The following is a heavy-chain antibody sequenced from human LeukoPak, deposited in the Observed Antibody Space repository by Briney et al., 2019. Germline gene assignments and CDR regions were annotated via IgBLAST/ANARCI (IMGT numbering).Heavy chain of an antibody. CDR3: VKAHDSRVY. J-gene: IGHJ4*02. Sequence: GGSLRLSCAASGFTFSSYGMHWVRQAPGKGLEWVAVISYDGSNKYYADSVKGRFTISRDNSKNTLYLQMNSLRVEDTAVYYCVKAHDSRVYWGQGTLVTVSS. V-gene: IGHV3-30*18. CDR2: ISYDGSNK. D-gene: IGHD3-22*01. CDR1: GFTFSSYG.